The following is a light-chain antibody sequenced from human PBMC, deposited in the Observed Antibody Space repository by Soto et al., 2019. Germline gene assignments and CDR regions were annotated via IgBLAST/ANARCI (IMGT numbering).Light chain of an antibody. Sequence: DIVMTQSPDSLAVYLGERATINCKSSQSILSSSNNKNYLVWYQQKPGHPPKLLISWASTRESGVPDRISGSGSGTDFTLTISSLQAEDVAVYYCQQCYSSPITFGQGTRLEIK. CDR3: QQCYSSPIT. V-gene: IGKV4-1*01. J-gene: IGKJ5*01. CDR1: QSILSSSNNKNY. CDR2: WAS.